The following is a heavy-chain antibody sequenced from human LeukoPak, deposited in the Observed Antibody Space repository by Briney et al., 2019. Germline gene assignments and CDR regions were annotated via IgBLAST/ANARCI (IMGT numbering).Heavy chain of an antibody. Sequence: GASVRVSCKASGYTFSSYGISWVRQAPGKGLEWMGWISANNGNTNYAQTLQGRVTMTTDTSTSTAYMELRSLRSDDTAVYYCARAYSGSYPYYFDYWGQGTLVTVSS. J-gene: IGHJ4*02. V-gene: IGHV1-18*01. CDR2: ISANNGNT. CDR3: ARAYSGSYPYYFDY. D-gene: IGHD1-26*01. CDR1: GYTFSSYG.